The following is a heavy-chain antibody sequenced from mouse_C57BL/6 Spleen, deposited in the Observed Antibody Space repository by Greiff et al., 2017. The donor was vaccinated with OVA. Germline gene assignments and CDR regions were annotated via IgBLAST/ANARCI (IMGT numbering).Heavy chain of an antibody. CDR2: ISYDGSN. Sequence: EVKLQESGPGLVKPSQSLSLTCSVTGYSITSGYYWNWIRQFPGNKLEWMGYISYDGSNNYNPSLKNRISITRDTSKNQFFLKLNSVTTEDTATYYCARDSSGYVDYAMDYWGQGTSVTVSS. CDR3: ARDSSGYVDYAMDY. J-gene: IGHJ4*01. D-gene: IGHD3-2*02. V-gene: IGHV3-6*01. CDR1: GYSITSGYY.